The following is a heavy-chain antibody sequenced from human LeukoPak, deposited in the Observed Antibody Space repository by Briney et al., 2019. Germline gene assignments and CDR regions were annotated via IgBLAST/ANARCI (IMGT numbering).Heavy chain of an antibody. CDR3: ARGTRGTGAFFDY. CDR1: GSTFTTYW. D-gene: IGHD1-1*01. V-gene: IGHV3-74*01. J-gene: IGHJ4*02. CDR2: ISPDGSRA. Sequence: GGSLRLSCAASGSTFTTYWMHWLRQAPGKGLMWVSRISPDGSRAEYADSVKGRFTISRDNAKSMVSMQMNSLTTEDTAFYYCARGTRGTGAFFDYWGQGSLVTVSS.